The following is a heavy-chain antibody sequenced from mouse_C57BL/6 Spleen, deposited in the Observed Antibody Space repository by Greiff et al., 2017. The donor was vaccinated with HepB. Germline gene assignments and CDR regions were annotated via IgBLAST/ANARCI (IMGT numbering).Heavy chain of an antibody. CDR2: IWSGGST. Sequence: QVQLQQSGPGLVQPSQSLSITCTVSGFSFTSYGVHWVRQSPGKGLEWLGVIWSGGSTDYNAAFISSLSISKDNSKSQVFFKMNSLQADDTAIYYCARKGYGSSYGAMDYWGQGTSVTVSS. CDR1: GFSFTSYG. V-gene: IGHV2-2*01. D-gene: IGHD1-1*01. J-gene: IGHJ4*01. CDR3: ARKGYGSSYGAMDY.